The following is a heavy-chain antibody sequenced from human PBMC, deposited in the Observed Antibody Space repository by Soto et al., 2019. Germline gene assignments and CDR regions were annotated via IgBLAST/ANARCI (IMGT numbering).Heavy chain of an antibody. V-gene: IGHV5-51*01. Sequence: PGESLKISCKGSGYSFSSYWIGWVRQMPGKGLEWMGIIYPGDSDTRYSPSFQGQVTISADKSISTAYLQWSSLKASDTAMYYCARAGIAAAGTFGMDVWGQGTTVTVSS. CDR2: IYPGDSDT. D-gene: IGHD6-13*01. J-gene: IGHJ6*02. CDR3: ARAGIAAAGTFGMDV. CDR1: GYSFSSYW.